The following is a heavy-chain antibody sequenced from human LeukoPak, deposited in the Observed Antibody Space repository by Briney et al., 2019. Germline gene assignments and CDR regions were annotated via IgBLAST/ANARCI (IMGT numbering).Heavy chain of an antibody. D-gene: IGHD2-15*01. J-gene: IGHJ4*02. V-gene: IGHV5-51*01. Sequence: GESLKISRNGSTYTFTSHWIGWVRQMPGKGLEWMGIIFPGDSDTAYSPSFRGQVTISADQSINTTYLQWNSLKTSDTAIYYCVRLSGRSNFDSWGQGTRVTVSS. CDR2: IFPGDSDT. CDR3: VRLSGRSNFDS. CDR1: TYTFTSHW.